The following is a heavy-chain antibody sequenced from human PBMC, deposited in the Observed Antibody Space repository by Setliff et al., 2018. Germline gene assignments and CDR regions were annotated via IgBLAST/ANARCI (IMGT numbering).Heavy chain of an antibody. J-gene: IGHJ3*02. V-gene: IGHV1-18*01. CDR3: ARDRAAIVVGPPTAAFDI. CDR2: ISSYNGKT. Sequence: ASVKVSCKASGYIFTSYGISWVRQAPGQGLEWMGWISSYNGKTNYAQKLQGRVTMTTDTSTSTAYMELRSLRSDDTAVYYCARDRAAIVVGPPTAAFDIWGQGTMVTVSS. CDR1: GYIFTSYG. D-gene: IGHD2-2*01.